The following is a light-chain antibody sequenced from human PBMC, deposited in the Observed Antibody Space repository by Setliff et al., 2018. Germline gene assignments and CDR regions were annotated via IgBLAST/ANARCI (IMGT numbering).Light chain of an antibody. V-gene: IGLV2-14*03. CDR1: SNDVGAYDL. Sequence: QSALTQPASVSGSPGQSITISCSGTSNDVGAYDLVSWYQQHPGKAPKLIIFDVSNRPSGVSHRFSGSKSGNTASLTISGLQADDEADYYCCAYTASTTYVFVNGTKVTV. J-gene: IGLJ1*01. CDR3: CAYTASTTYV. CDR2: DVS.